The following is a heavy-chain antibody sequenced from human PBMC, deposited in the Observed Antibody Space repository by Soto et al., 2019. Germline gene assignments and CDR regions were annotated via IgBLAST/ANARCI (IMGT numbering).Heavy chain of an antibody. CDR3: ATGWPRGIVGATTFDY. CDR1: GYTLTELS. Sequence: ASVKVSCKVSGYTLTELSMHWVRQAPGKGLEWMGGFDPEEGETIYAQKFQGRVTMTEDTSTDTAYMELSSLRSEDTAVYYGATGWPRGIVGATTFDYWGQGTLVTVSS. J-gene: IGHJ4*02. V-gene: IGHV1-24*01. D-gene: IGHD1-26*01. CDR2: FDPEEGET.